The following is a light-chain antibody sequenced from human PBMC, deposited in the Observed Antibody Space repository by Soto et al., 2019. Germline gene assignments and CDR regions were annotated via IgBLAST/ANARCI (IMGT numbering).Light chain of an antibody. J-gene: IGKJ1*01. CDR1: QSVSSS. CDR2: GAS. CDR3: QQYGGSPRT. V-gene: IGKV3-20*01. Sequence: EIVLTQSPGTLSLSPGERATLSCRASQSVSSSLAWYQQKGGQAPRLLIHGASSRATGIPDRFSGSGSGTDFTLTISRLEPEDFAVYYCQQYGGSPRTFGQGTKVEVK.